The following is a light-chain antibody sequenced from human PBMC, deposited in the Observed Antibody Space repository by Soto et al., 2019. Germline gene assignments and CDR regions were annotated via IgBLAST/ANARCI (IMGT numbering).Light chain of an antibody. J-gene: IGLJ3*02. CDR2: EVS. CDR3: SSYAGSNNWV. CDR1: SSDVVNYKY. Sequence: QSALTQSPSASGSPGQSGTISCTGTSSDVVNYKYVSWYQQHPGKAPKLMIYEVSKRPPGVPDRFSGSKSGNTAPLTVSGLQAGEEADDCCSSYAGSNNWVFGGGTKLTVL. V-gene: IGLV2-8*01.